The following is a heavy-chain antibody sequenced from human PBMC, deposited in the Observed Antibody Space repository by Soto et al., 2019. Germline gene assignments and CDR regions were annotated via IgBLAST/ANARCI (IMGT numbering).Heavy chain of an antibody. V-gene: IGHV1-69*02. J-gene: IGHJ4*02. CDR1: GGTFNSYT. D-gene: IGHD3-10*01. CDR3: ATSYGSGSAHFDY. CDR2: LNPIFGMS. Sequence: QVQLVQSGAEVKKPGSSVKVSCTASGGTFNSYTINWVRQAPGQGLEWVGRLNPIFGMSNSAQKFQGRVTITADKSTSKAYMDLTSLKSEDTAVYYCATSYGSGSAHFDYWGQGTLVTVSS.